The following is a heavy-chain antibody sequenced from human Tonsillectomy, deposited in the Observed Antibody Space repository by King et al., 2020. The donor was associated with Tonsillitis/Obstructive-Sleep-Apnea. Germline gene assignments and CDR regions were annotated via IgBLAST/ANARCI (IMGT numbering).Heavy chain of an antibody. V-gene: IGHV4-59*08. CDR1: GGSISNYY. CDR3: ASQDSGRNSFDY. D-gene: IGHD1-26*01. CDR2: MYHSGST. J-gene: IGHJ4*02. Sequence: VQLQESGPRLVKPSETLSLICTVAGGSISNYYWSWIRQPPGKGLEWMGDMYHSGSTNYNPSLKSQVTFSGDTSKNQFSLKLSSVTAADTAIYYCASQDSGRNSFDYWGQGTLVTVSS.